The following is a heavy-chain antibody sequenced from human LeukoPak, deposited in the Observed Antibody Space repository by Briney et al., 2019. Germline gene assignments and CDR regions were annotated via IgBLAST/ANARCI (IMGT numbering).Heavy chain of an antibody. J-gene: IGHJ5*02. CDR3: ARGGRGYCSGGSCYGSNWFDP. D-gene: IGHD2-15*01. V-gene: IGHV4-59*12. CDR1: GGSISSYY. Sequence: SETLSLTCTVSGGSISSYYWSWIRQPPGKGLEWIGYIYYSGSTNYNPSLKSRVTISVDTSKNQFSLKLSSVTAADTAVYYCARGGRGYCSGGSCYGSNWFDPWGQGTLVTVSS. CDR2: IYYSGST.